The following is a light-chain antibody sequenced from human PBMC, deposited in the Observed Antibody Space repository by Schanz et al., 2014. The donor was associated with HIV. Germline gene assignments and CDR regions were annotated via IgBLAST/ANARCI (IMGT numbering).Light chain of an antibody. J-gene: IGLJ1*01. CDR3: SSLSTSGAPV. CDR1: NNDIGSYTY. Sequence: SALTQPASVSGSPGQSITVSCTGTNNDIGSYTYVAWFQQTPGKAPKGVVYGVFDRPSGVSNRFSGSKSGNTASLTIFDLQPEDEADYYCSSLSTSGAPVFGTGTKLTVL. V-gene: IGLV2-14*03. CDR2: GVF.